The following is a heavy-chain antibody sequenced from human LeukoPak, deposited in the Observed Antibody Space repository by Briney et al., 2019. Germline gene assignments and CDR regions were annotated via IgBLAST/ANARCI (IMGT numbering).Heavy chain of an antibody. J-gene: IGHJ4*02. Sequence: ASVKVSCKASGYTFTDYYMHWVRQAPGQGFEWMGWINPNDGDTSYAQKFQGRVTMTRDTSISTAHMEVSRLRSDDTAVYYCARANFLYCSSSTCLFDCWGQGTLVTVSS. D-gene: IGHD2-2*01. CDR3: ARANFLYCSSSTCLFDC. CDR2: INPNDGDT. CDR1: GYTFTDYY. V-gene: IGHV1-2*02.